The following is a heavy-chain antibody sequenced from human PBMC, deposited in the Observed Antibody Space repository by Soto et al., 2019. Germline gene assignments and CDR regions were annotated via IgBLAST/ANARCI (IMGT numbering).Heavy chain of an antibody. CDR2: MNPNSGNT. J-gene: IGHJ6*02. V-gene: IGHV1-8*01. D-gene: IGHD4-17*01. CDR1: GYTFTSYD. CDR3: ARDGAFRYGDYGSLDYYYYGMDV. Sequence: ASVKVSCKASGYTFTSYDINWVRLATGQGLEWMGWMNPNSGNTAYAQKFQGRVTMTRNTSISTAYMELSSLRSEDTAVYYCARDGAFRYGDYGSLDYYYYGMDVWGQGTTVTVSS.